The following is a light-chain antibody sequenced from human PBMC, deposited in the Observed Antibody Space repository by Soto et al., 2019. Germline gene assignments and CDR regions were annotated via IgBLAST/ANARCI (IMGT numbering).Light chain of an antibody. CDR1: QSVRSS. CDR2: GAS. V-gene: IGKV3-15*01. J-gene: IGKJ1*01. Sequence: EIVMTQSPATLSVSPGERATLSCRASQSVRSSLAWYQLKPGQAPRLLIYGASTRATGIPARFSGSGSGTVFTLTISSLQSEDFAVYYCQQYYNWRTFGQGTRVEI. CDR3: QQYYNWRT.